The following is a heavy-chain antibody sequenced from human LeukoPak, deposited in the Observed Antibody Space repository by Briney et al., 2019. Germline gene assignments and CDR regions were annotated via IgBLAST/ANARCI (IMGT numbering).Heavy chain of an antibody. CDR1: GGSISSYY. CDR2: IYYSGST. CDR3: AREGSRWVDFEY. V-gene: IGHV4-59*01. Sequence: SETLSLTCTVSGGSISSYYWSWIRQPPGKGLEWIRYIYYSGSTNYNPSLKSRVTISVDTSKSQFSLKLSSVTAADTAVYYCAREGSRWVDFEYWGQGTLVTVSS. D-gene: IGHD1-26*01. J-gene: IGHJ4*02.